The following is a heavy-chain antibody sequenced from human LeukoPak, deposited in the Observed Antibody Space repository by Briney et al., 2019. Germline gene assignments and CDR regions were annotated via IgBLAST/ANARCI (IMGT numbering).Heavy chain of an antibody. Sequence: SETLSLTCTVSGGSINSYYWSWIRQPPGKGLEWIGYIYYSGSTNYNPSLKSRVTTSVDTSKNQFSLKLSSVTAADTAVYYCARAIVIPAAMSQYFFYYGMDVWGQGTTVTVSS. V-gene: IGHV4-59*01. D-gene: IGHD2-2*01. CDR1: GGSINSYY. CDR3: ARAIVIPAAMSQYFFYYGMDV. J-gene: IGHJ6*02. CDR2: IYYSGST.